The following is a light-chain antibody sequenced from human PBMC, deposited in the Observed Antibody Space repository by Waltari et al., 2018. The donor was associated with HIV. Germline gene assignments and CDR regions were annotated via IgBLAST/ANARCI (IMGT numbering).Light chain of an antibody. V-gene: IGLV2-14*03. Sequence: QSALPQPASVSGSPGPPITISGIAPNSHIAPFAFVSWYQQQPGKAPRLIIYDVNSRPSGISGRFSGSKSVNTASLTIYGLQAEDEAEYFCGSYSGTTTLGVFGTGTTVTVL. J-gene: IGLJ1*01. CDR2: DVN. CDR1: NSHIAPFAF. CDR3: GSYSGTTTLGV.